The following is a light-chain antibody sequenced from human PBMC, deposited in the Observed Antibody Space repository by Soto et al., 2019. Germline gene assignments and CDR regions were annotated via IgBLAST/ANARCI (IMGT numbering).Light chain of an antibody. Sequence: EIVLTQSPATLSLSPGERATLSCRASQSVSSYLAWYQQKPGQAPRLLIYDASNRATGIPTRFSGSGSGTDFTLTISRLEPEDFAVYYCQQCGSSPETFGQGTK. CDR1: QSVSSY. V-gene: IGKV3-11*01. CDR2: DAS. J-gene: IGKJ1*01. CDR3: QQCGSSPET.